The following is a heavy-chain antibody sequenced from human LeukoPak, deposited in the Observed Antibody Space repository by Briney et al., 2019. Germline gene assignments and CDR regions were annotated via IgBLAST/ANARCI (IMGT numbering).Heavy chain of an antibody. Sequence: GASVKVSCKASGYTFTGYYMHWVRQAPGQGLEWMGRINPNSGGTNYAQKFQGRVTMTRDTSISTAYMELSRLRSDDTAVYYCARGLVWFGETGPDYWGQGTLVTVSS. CDR1: GYTFTGYY. D-gene: IGHD3-10*01. J-gene: IGHJ4*02. CDR3: ARGLVWFGETGPDY. V-gene: IGHV1-2*06. CDR2: INPNSGGT.